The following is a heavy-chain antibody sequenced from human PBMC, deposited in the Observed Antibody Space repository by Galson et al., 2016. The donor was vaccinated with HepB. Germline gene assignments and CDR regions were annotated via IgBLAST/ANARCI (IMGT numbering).Heavy chain of an antibody. J-gene: IGHJ4*02. CDR3: AISWAYCGSDCYDFDY. Sequence: SVKVSCKASEGTFSSYGLSWVRQAPGQGPEWMGGIIPIFGTSDFAQKFQGRVTITADESTSTAYMELNNLKSQDTAVYYCAISWAYCGSDCYDFDYWGPGALVSISS. D-gene: IGHD2-21*02. CDR2: IIPIFGTS. V-gene: IGHV1-69*13. CDR1: EGTFSSYG.